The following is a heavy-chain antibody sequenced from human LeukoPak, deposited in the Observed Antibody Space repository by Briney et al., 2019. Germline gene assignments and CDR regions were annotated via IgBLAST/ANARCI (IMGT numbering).Heavy chain of an antibody. CDR3: ARDGFSRFGTMDYYYGMDV. CDR1: GYTFTSYG. Sequence: ASVKVSCKASGYTFTSYGISWVRQAPGQGLEWMGWISAYNGNTNYAQKLQGRVTMTTDTSTSTAYMELRSLRSDDTVVYYCARDGFSRFGTMDYYYGMDVWGQGTTVTVSS. J-gene: IGHJ6*02. V-gene: IGHV1-18*01. CDR2: ISAYNGNT. D-gene: IGHD3-10*01.